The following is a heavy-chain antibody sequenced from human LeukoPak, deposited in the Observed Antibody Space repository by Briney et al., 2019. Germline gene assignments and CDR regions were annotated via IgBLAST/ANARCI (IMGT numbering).Heavy chain of an antibody. CDR1: GFTFSSYS. CDR2: INSDGSST. J-gene: IGHJ6*02. Sequence: GGSLRLSCAASGFTFSSYSMNWVRQAPGKGLVWVSRINSDGSSTSYADSVKGRFTISRDNAKNTLYLQMNSLRAEDTAVYYCARDSPIAAAGLNYYYYYGMDVWGQGTTVTVSS. V-gene: IGHV3-74*01. D-gene: IGHD6-13*01. CDR3: ARDSPIAAAGLNYYYYYGMDV.